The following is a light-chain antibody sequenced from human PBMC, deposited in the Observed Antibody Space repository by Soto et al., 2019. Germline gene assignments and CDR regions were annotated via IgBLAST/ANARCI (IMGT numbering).Light chain of an antibody. CDR2: GDN. CDR3: KSYDISLHNYV. Sequence: QSLLKQPPCVSGAPGQRFAIACTGSTSNIGAPYDVHWYQHLPGTAPKLLIYGDNNRPSGVPDRFSGSKSGTSASLAITRLQAEDEADYYCKSYDISLHNYVFGTGTKVTVL. V-gene: IGLV1-40*01. CDR1: TSNIGAPYD. J-gene: IGLJ1*01.